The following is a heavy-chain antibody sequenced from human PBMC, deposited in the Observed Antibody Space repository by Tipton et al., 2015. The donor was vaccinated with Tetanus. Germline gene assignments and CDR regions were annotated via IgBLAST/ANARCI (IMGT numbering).Heavy chain of an antibody. Sequence: TLSLTCTVSGGSVNSGTYYWSWIRQPPGKGLEWIGCIYYSGSTNYNPSLKRRVTISVDTSKNQFSLSLSSVIAADTAVYYCARGVSRDWNGHYFDYWGQGALVTVSS. D-gene: IGHD1-1*01. J-gene: IGHJ4*02. CDR3: ARGVSRDWNGHYFDY. V-gene: IGHV4-61*01. CDR2: IYYSGST. CDR1: GGSVNSGTYY.